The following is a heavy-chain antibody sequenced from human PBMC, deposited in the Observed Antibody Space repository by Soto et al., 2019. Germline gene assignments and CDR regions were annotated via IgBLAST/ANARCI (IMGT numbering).Heavy chain of an antibody. CDR1: GVIFDDYA. J-gene: IGHJ6*03. Sequence: GGSLRLSCAASGVIFDDYAMHWVRQVPGRGLEWVSGISWHSRSVAYADSVKGRFTISRDSANLYLQMNSLRSEDSALYYCAKGADMLDYYYFMDVWGKGTTVTVSS. V-gene: IGHV3-9*01. CDR2: ISWHSRSV. D-gene: IGHD3-10*02. CDR3: AKGADMLDYYYFMDV.